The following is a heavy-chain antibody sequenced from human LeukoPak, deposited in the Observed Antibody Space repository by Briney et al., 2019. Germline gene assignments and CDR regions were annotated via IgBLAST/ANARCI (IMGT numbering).Heavy chain of an antibody. V-gene: IGHV1-69*13. CDR3: VRGAQDTAMVTPLDY. Sequence: SVKVSCKASGGTFSSYAISWVRQAPGQGLEWMGGIIPIFGTANYAQKFQGRVTISADESTSTAYMELSSLRSEDTAVYYCVRGAQDTAMVTPLDYWGQGTLVTVSS. D-gene: IGHD5-18*01. CDR2: IIPIFGTA. J-gene: IGHJ4*02. CDR1: GGTFSSYA.